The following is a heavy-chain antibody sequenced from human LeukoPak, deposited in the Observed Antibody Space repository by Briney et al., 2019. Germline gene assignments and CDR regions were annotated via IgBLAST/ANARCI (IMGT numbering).Heavy chain of an antibody. V-gene: IGHV3-9*01. D-gene: IGHD3-3*01. Sequence: GGSLRLSCAASGFTFDEYAMHWVRQAPGKGLEWGSGISWNSGSIVYADSVKGRFTISRDNAKNSLYLQMNSLRAEDTAVYYCARPNTLEWLYKNAFDIWGQGTMVTVSS. CDR1: GFTFDEYA. CDR2: ISWNSGSI. J-gene: IGHJ3*02. CDR3: ARPNTLEWLYKNAFDI.